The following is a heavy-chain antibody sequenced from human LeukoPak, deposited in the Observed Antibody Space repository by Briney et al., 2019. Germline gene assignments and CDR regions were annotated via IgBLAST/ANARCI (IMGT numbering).Heavy chain of an antibody. CDR1: GFTFRSYS. V-gene: IGHV3-21*01. D-gene: IGHD1-26*01. Sequence: GGSLRLSCAASGFTFRSYSMEWVRQAPGKGLEWVSSISSSSSYIYYADSVKGRFTIFRDDAKNSLYLQMNSLRAEDTAVYYCASYPYSGSYFFDYWGQGTLVTVSS. CDR3: ASYPYSGSYFFDY. CDR2: ISSSSSYI. J-gene: IGHJ4*02.